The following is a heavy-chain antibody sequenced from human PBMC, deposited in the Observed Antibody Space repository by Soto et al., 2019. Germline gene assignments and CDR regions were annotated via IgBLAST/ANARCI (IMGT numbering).Heavy chain of an antibody. V-gene: IGHV4-30-2*01. CDR2: IYHSGST. D-gene: IGHD3-22*01. J-gene: IGHJ5*02. CDR1: GGSISSGGYS. CDR3: AGNLYYYDSSGYYGNWFEP. Sequence: PSETLSLTCAVSGGSISSGGYSWSWIRQPPGKGLEWIGYIYHSGSTYYNPSLKSRVTISVDRSKNQFSLKLSSVTAADTAVYYCAGNLYYYDSSGYYGNWFEPWGQATLVTVPS.